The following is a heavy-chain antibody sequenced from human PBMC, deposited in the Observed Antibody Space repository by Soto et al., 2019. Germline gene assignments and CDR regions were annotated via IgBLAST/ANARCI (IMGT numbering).Heavy chain of an antibody. D-gene: IGHD4-17*01. V-gene: IGHV1-69*08. CDR3: ARDTLRTNWFDP. CDR2: IIPILGIA. J-gene: IGHJ5*02. CDR1: RGTFSSYT. Sequence: QVQLVQSGAEVKKPGSSVKVSCKASRGTFSSYTISWVRQAPGQGLEWMGRIIPILGIANYAQKFQGRVTITADKSTSTAYMELSSLRSEDTAVYYCARDTLRTNWFDPWGQGTLVTVSS.